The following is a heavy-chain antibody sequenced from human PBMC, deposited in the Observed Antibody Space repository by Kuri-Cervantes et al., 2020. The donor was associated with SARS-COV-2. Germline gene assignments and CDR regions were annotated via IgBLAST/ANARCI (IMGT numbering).Heavy chain of an antibody. Sequence: GGSLRLSCAASGFTFSSYSMNWVRQAPGKGLEWVSYISSSSSTIYYADSMKGRFSISRDNAKNSLYLQMNSLRAEDTAVYYCARGRALYNWNYVSGESDYWGQGTLVTVSS. CDR2: ISSSSSTI. CDR1: GFTFSSYS. V-gene: IGHV3-48*01. J-gene: IGHJ4*02. CDR3: ARGRALYNWNYVSGESDY. D-gene: IGHD1-7*01.